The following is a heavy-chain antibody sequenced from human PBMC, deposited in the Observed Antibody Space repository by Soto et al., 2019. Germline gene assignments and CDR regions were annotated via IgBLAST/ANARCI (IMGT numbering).Heavy chain of an antibody. D-gene: IGHD3-10*01. J-gene: IGHJ6*02. CDR3: ARVDVGHHQSGMDV. V-gene: IGHV1-3*01. CDR2: INAGNGNT. CDR1: GYTFTRYG. Sequence: ASVKVSCKASGYTFTRYGMNWVRQAPGQRLECLGWINAGNGNTKYSQKFQGRVTISRDTSATAVYLELSSLKYEDTAVYYCARVDVGHHQSGMDVWGQGTTVTVS.